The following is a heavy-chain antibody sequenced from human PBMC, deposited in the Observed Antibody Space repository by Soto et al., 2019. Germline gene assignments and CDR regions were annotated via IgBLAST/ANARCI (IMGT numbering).Heavy chain of an antibody. V-gene: IGHV4-31*03. CDR2: IYYSGST. CDR1: GGSISSGGYY. J-gene: IGHJ3*02. CDR3: ARAPPNYEFWSGYLAAFDI. Sequence: QVQLQESGPGLVKPSQTLSLTCTVSGGSISSGGYYWSWIRQHPGKGLEWIGYIYYSGSTYYNPSLKSRVTISVDTSKNQFSLKLSSVTAADTAVYYCARAPPNYEFWSGYLAAFDIWGPGTMVTVSS. D-gene: IGHD3-3*01.